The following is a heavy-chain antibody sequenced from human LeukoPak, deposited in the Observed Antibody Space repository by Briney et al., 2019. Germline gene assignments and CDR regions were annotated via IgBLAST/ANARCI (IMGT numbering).Heavy chain of an antibody. D-gene: IGHD3-9*01. CDR1: GGSFSGYY. J-gene: IGHJ5*02. CDR3: ARGSNVLRYFDWLLNNWFDP. Sequence: SETLSLTCAVYGGSFSGYYWSWIRQPPGKGLEWIGEINHSGSTNYNPSLKSRVTISVDTSKNQFSLKLSSVTAADTAVYYCARGSNVLRYFDWLLNNWFDPWGQGTLVTVSS. CDR2: INHSGST. V-gene: IGHV4-34*01.